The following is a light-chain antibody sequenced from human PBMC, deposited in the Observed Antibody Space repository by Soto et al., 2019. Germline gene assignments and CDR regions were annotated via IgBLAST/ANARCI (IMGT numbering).Light chain of an antibody. J-gene: IGKJ4*01. Sequence: DIQMTQSPSTLSASVGDRVTITCRASQSISSWLAWYQQKPGKAPKLLIYDASSLESGVPSRFSGNGSGTEFTLTISSLQPDDFATYYCQQYNSHSLTFGGGTKVDIK. CDR3: QQYNSHSLT. CDR2: DAS. CDR1: QSISSW. V-gene: IGKV1-5*01.